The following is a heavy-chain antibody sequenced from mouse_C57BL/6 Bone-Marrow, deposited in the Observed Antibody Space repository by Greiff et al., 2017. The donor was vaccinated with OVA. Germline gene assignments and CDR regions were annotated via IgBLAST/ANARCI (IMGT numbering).Heavy chain of an antibody. CDR2: INRDGGGT. J-gene: IGHJ3*01. Sequence: EVLLVESGAGLVQPGASVKLSCESSDYAFTSYDMSWVSQTPEKRLELVAAINRDGGGTYYPDTMEGRFIISRDNTKKTRYLQMSSLRSEDTALYYCARHPTVVAYAYWGQGTLVTVSA. D-gene: IGHD1-1*01. CDR1: DYAFTSYD. CDR3: ARHPTVVAYAY. V-gene: IGHV5-2*01.